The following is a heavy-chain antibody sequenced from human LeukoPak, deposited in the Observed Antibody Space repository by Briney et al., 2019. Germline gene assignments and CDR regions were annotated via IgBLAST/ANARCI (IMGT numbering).Heavy chain of an antibody. CDR1: GFTFSSYS. CDR2: ISSSSTI. D-gene: IGHD5-18*01. V-gene: IGHV3-48*04. J-gene: IGHJ4*02. CDR3: AKDRDTTMVTYFDY. Sequence: GGSLRLSCAASGFTFSSYSMNWVRQAPGKGLEWVSYISSSSTIYYADSVKGRFTISRDNAKNSLYLQMNSLRAEDTAVYYCAKDRDTTMVTYFDYWGQGTLVTVSS.